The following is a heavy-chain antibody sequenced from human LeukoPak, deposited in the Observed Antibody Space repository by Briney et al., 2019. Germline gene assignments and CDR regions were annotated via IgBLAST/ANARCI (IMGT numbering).Heavy chain of an antibody. J-gene: IGHJ3*02. CDR2: ISGSGGST. D-gene: IGHD2-15*01. CDR1: GFTFSSYA. CDR3: AKTGYCSGGSCYRYAFDI. V-gene: IGHV3-23*01. Sequence: GGSLRLSCAASGFTFSSYAMSWVRQAPGKGLEWVSAISGSGGSTYYADSVKGRFTISRDNSKNTLYLQMNSLRAEDTAVYYCAKTGYCSGGSCYRYAFDIWGQGTMVTASS.